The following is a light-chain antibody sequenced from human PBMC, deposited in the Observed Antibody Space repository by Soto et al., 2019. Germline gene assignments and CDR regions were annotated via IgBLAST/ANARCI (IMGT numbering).Light chain of an antibody. V-gene: IGKV3-20*01. CDR3: QQYGSLT. J-gene: IGKJ4*01. CDR2: GAS. CDR1: QSVSSSS. Sequence: EIVLTQSPGTLSLSPGERATLSCRASQSVSSSSLAWYQQKPGQAPRLLIYGASSRATGIPDRFSGSGSGTDFTLTISRLEPEDFAVYYCQQYGSLTFGGGTKVDIK.